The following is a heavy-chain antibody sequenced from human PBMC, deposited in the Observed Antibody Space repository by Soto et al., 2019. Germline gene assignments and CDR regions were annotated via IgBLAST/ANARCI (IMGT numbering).Heavy chain of an antibody. Sequence: SVKVSCKASGGTFSSYAISWVRQAPGQGLEWMGGIIPIFDTANYAQKFQGRVTITADESTSTAYMELSSLRSEDTAVYYCARVMRYYGSGILPVNWFDPWGQGTLVTVSS. CDR3: ARVMRYYGSGILPVNWFDP. D-gene: IGHD3-10*01. J-gene: IGHJ5*02. CDR1: GGTFSSYA. V-gene: IGHV1-69*13. CDR2: IIPIFDTA.